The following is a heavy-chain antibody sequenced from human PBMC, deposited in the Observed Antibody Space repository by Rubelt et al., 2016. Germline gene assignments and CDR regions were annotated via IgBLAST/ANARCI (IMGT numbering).Heavy chain of an antibody. D-gene: IGHD3-22*01. CDR3: ARDPYDSGGYGAFDI. CDR1: GGSISSSSYY. CDR2: IKQDGSEK. Sequence: LQLQESGPGLVKPSETLSLTCTVSGGSISSSSYYWGWIRQAPGKGLEWVASIKQDGSEKNYVDSVKGRFLISRDNGNHSLHLLMDSLGVDDTGVYYCARDPYDSGGYGAFDIWGQGTMVTVSS. V-gene: IGHV3-7*01. J-gene: IGHJ3*02.